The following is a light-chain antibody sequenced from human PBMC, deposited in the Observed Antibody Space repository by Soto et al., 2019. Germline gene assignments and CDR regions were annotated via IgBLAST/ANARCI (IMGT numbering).Light chain of an antibody. J-gene: IGLJ1*01. CDR1: KLGDKY. CDR2: QDS. CDR3: QAWDSSTAHYV. Sequence: SYELAQPPSVSVSPGQTANITCSGDKLGDKYACWYQQKPGQSPVLVIYQDSKRPSGIPERFSGSNSGNTATLTISGTQAMDEADYYCQAWDSSTAHYVFGTGTKV. V-gene: IGLV3-1*01.